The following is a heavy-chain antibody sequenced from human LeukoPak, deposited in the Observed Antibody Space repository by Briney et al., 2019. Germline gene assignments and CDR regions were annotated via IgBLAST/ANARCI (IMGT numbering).Heavy chain of an antibody. J-gene: IGHJ1*01. Sequence: ASVKVSCKASGYIFSDYYMHWVRQAPGQGLEWMGWINPKTGDRKYAQNFQGRVTMTRDTSISTVYMELSRLSLDDTAVYYCAIDEYCSGGNCPGDFQYWGQGTLVTVSS. CDR3: AIDEYCSGGNCPGDFQY. V-gene: IGHV1-2*02. D-gene: IGHD2-15*01. CDR1: GYIFSDYY. CDR2: INPKTGDR.